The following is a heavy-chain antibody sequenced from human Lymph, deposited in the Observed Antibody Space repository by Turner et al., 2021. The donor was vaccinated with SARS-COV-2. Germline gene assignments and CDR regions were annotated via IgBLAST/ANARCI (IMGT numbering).Heavy chain of an antibody. V-gene: IGHV3-21*01. CDR2: ITVTSSYI. J-gene: IGHJ4*02. CDR1: RFTVSSDS. CDR3: ARGPPDFPYYFDY. Sequence: EVQLVELGGGLVKVGGSLRLSCASSRFTVSSDSMNWVRQAPGKRREWVSSITVTSSYIYYTDSVKSGYTISRDNTKNSLYLQMNSLRAENAAVYYCARGPPDFPYYFDYWGQGTLVTVSS. D-gene: IGHD2-21*02.